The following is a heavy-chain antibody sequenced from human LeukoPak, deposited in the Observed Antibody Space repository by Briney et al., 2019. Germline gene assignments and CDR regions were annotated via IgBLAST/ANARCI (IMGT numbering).Heavy chain of an antibody. CDR3: ARRWGTAMVKKRAFDI. D-gene: IGHD5-18*01. V-gene: IGHV4-39*07. J-gene: IGHJ3*02. Sequence: SETLSLTCTVSGGSISSGSYYWGWIRQPPGKGLEWIGSIYYSGSTNYNPSLKSRVTISVDTSKNQFSLKLSSVTAADTAVYYCARRWGTAMVKKRAFDIWGQGTMVTVSS. CDR1: GGSISSGSYY. CDR2: IYYSGST.